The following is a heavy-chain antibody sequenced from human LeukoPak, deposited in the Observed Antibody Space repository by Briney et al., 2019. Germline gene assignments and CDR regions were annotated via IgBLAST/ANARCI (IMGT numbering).Heavy chain of an antibody. CDR1: DDSITMYY. J-gene: IGHJ5*02. Sequence: SETLSLTCTVSDDSITMYYWTWIRQPPGKGLEWIGYVDHTGSTKFNPSLNGRVSISRDTSNNFFSLKLSSVTAADTAVYYCARGGYYGSGNDFRFDPWGQGTLVTVSS. CDR3: ARGGYYGSGNDFRFDP. CDR2: VDHTGST. V-gene: IGHV4-59*01. D-gene: IGHD3-10*01.